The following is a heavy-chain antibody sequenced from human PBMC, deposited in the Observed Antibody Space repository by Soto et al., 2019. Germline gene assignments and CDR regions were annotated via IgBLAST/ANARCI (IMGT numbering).Heavy chain of an antibody. Sequence: QVQLQESGPGLVKPSGTLSLTCVITNASISSSNWWSWVRQPPGKGLEWIGEIYHTGRTNYNLSLRSRVTMSIDKSNNRFSLRLSSLTAADTAVYYCVRDEAHYDILTGSSLGRAFDIWGQGTMVTVSS. CDR3: VRDEAHYDILTGSSLGRAFDI. V-gene: IGHV4-4*02. CDR2: IYHTGRT. CDR1: NASISSSNW. J-gene: IGHJ3*02. D-gene: IGHD3-9*01.